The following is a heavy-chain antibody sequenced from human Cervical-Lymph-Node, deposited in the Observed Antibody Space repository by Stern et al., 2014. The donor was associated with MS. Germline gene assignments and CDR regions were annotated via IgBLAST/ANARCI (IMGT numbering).Heavy chain of an antibody. Sequence: VQLVQSGGGMVQPGRSLRISCEASGFKFDDFAMHWVRQAPGKGLEWVSGLGWNSEGRGYADSVQGRFTISRDNAKSSLYLQMNSLRAEDTALYYCAKADDYAAGIDAWGQGTLVVVSS. V-gene: IGHV3-9*01. CDR3: AKADDYAAGIDA. J-gene: IGHJ5*02. CDR2: LGWNSEGR. D-gene: IGHD3-16*01. CDR1: GFKFDDFA.